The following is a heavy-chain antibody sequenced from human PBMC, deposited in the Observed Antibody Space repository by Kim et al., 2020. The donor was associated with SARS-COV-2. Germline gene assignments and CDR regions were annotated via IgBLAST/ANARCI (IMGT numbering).Heavy chain of an antibody. J-gene: IGHJ3*02. V-gene: IGHV4-39*01. D-gene: IGHD1-26*01. Sequence: TYYNPSLKSRVTISVDTSKNQFSLKLSAVTAADTAVYYCARKELEDAFDIWGQGTMVTVSS. CDR3: ARKELEDAFDI. CDR2: T.